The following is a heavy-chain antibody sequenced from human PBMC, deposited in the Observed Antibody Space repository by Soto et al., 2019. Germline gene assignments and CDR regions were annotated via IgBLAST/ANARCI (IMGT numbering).Heavy chain of an antibody. V-gene: IGHV1-3*01. CDR3: ASGEDYYGMDV. CDR1: GYTFTSYA. Sequence: QVQLVQSGAEVKKPGASVKVSCKASGYTFTSYAMHWVRQAPGQRLEWMGWITAGNGNTKYSQKFQGRVTITRDTSASTAYMELSSLRAEDTAVYYCASGEDYYGMDVWGQGTTFTVAS. CDR2: ITAGNGNT. J-gene: IGHJ6*02. D-gene: IGHD2-15*01.